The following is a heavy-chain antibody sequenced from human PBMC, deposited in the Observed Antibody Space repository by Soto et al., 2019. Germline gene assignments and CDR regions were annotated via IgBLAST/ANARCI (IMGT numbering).Heavy chain of an antibody. D-gene: IGHD6-13*01. V-gene: IGHV3-30-3*01. J-gene: IGHJ4*02. CDR1: GFTFSIYP. CDR3: ARDLAPWQQLDY. CDR2: ISNDGNRQ. Sequence: PGGSLRLSCAASGFTFSIYPMHWVRQAPGKGLEWVAAISNDGNRQYYADSVKGRFTFSRDNSKNTVYQQMNSLRVEDTTLYYCARDLAPWQQLDYWGQGTLVTVSS.